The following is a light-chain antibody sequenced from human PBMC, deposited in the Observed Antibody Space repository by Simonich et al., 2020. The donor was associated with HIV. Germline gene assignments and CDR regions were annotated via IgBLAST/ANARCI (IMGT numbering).Light chain of an antibody. J-gene: IGLJ2*01. Sequence: QSALTQPASVSGSPGQSITISCTGTSSDVGGYNYVSWYQQHPGKVPKLMIYDVSNRPSGVSNGFSGSKSGNTASLTISGLQAEDEGDYYCSSYTSSSTVVFGGGTKLTVL. V-gene: IGLV2-14*03. CDR2: DVS. CDR3: SSYTSSSTVV. CDR1: SSDVGGYNY.